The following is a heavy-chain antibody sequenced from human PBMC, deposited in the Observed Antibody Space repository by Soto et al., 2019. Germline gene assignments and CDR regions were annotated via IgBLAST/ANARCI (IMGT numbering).Heavy chain of an antibody. D-gene: IGHD5-18*01. CDR1: GFTFDDYA. J-gene: IGHJ6*02. Sequence: LRLSCAASGFTFDDYAMHWVRLAPGKGLEWVSGISWNSGDIYYADSVKGRFTISRDNAKNSLYLQMNSLRPDDTAMYYCAKDAIHVLLGYTYGAGGMDVWSQGTTVTVSS. CDR3: AKDAIHVLLGYTYGAGGMDV. CDR2: ISWNSGDI. V-gene: IGHV3-9*01.